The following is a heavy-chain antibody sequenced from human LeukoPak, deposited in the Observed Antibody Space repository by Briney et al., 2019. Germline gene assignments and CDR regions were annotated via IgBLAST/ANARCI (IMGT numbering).Heavy chain of an antibody. CDR3: AKLAGAGSTDAFDI. D-gene: IGHD6-19*01. V-gene: IGHV4-34*01. Sequence: SETLSLTCAVYGGSFSGYYWSWIRQPPGKGLEWIGEINHSGSTNYNPSLKSRVTISVDTSKNQFSLKLSSVTAADTAVYYCAKLAGAGSTDAFDIWGQGTMATVSS. CDR1: GGSFSGYY. CDR2: INHSGST. J-gene: IGHJ3*02.